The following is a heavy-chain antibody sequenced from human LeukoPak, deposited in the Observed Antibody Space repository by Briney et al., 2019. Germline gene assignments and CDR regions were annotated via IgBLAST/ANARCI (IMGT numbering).Heavy chain of an antibody. CDR1: GFTFSSYS. V-gene: IGHV4-39*07. CDR2: IYYSGST. CDR3: ASTTSDYGVDY. Sequence: GSLRLSCAASGFTFSSYSMNWVRQAPGKGLEWIGSIYYSGSTYYNPSLKSRVTISVDTSKNQFSLKLSSVTAADTAVYYCASTTSDYGVDYWGQGTLVTVSS. D-gene: IGHD4-17*01. J-gene: IGHJ4*02.